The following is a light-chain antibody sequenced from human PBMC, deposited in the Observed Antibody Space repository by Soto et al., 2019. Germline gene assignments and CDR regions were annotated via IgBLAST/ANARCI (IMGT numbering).Light chain of an antibody. CDR1: QSVSNNY. V-gene: IGKV3-20*01. J-gene: IGKJ1*01. CDR3: QQYGSSGT. Sequence: IVMTHSRATLSVSPGERATLSFRASQSVSNNYLAWYQQKPGQAPWLLIYGASNRATGIPDRFSGSGSGTDFTLTISRLEPEDFAVYYCQQYGSSGTFGQGTKVDIK. CDR2: GAS.